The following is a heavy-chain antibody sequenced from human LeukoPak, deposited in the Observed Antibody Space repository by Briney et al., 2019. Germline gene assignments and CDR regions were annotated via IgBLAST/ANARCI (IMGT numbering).Heavy chain of an antibody. CDR1: GFSFSTHA. J-gene: IGHJ4*02. CDR3: ARLYYYGSGSYYHFDY. D-gene: IGHD3-10*01. CDR2: IYYSGGNT. Sequence: PGGSLRLSCAASGFSFSTHAMSWVRQAPGKGLEWVSTIYYSGGNTYSADSVKGRFTISRDNAKNTLYLQMNSLRAEDTAVYYCARLYYYGSGSYYHFDYWGQGTLVTVSS. V-gene: IGHV3-23*01.